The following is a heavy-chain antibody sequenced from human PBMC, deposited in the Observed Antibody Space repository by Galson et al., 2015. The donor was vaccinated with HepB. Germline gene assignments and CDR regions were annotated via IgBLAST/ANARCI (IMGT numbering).Heavy chain of an antibody. Sequence: SVKVSCKAFGYSFTSYGISWVRQAHGQGLEWMGWISGYNGNRNYARKFQGRVTMTTDTSTTTVYMEMRSLRSDDTAIYYCVRDSNYYGSGGYSWFDPWGQGTLVTVSS. CDR1: GYSFTSYG. CDR3: VRDSNYYGSGGYSWFDP. V-gene: IGHV1-18*01. J-gene: IGHJ5*02. D-gene: IGHD3-10*01. CDR2: ISGYNGNR.